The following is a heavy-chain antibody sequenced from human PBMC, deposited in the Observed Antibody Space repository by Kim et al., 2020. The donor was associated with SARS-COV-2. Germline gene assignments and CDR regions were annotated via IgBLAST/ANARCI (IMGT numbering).Heavy chain of an antibody. D-gene: IGHD6-19*01. J-gene: IGHJ6*02. Sequence: SQTLSLTCAISGDSVSSNSAAWNWIRQSPSRGLEWLGRTYYRSKWYNDYAVSVKSRITINPDTSKNQFSLQLNSVTPEDTAVYYCARDLRGQWLVLDYYYYGMDVWGQGTTVTVSS. CDR2: TYYRSKWYN. V-gene: IGHV6-1*01. CDR3: ARDLRGQWLVLDYYYYGMDV. CDR1: GDSVSSNSAA.